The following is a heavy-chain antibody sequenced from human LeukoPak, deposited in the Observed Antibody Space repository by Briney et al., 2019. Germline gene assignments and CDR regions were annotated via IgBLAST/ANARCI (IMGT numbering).Heavy chain of an antibody. CDR2: IYTSGST. V-gene: IGHV4-4*07. J-gene: IGHJ4*02. Sequence: SETLSLTCTVSGGSISSYYWSWIRQPAGKGLEWIGRIYTSGSTNYNPSLKSRVTISVDKSKNQFSLKLSSVTAADTAVYYCARGQAVAGPFDEWGQGTLVTVSS. CDR3: ARGQAVAGPFDE. CDR1: GGSISSYY. D-gene: IGHD6-19*01.